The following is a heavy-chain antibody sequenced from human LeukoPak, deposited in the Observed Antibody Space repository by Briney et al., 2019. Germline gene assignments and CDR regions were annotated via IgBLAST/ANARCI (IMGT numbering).Heavy chain of an antibody. CDR3: ARDLLRYFDWLSADYFDY. J-gene: IGHJ4*02. Sequence: PGRSLRLSCAASGFAFSSYAMHWVRQAPGKGLEGVTVISYDGSNKYYADSVKGRFTISRDNSKNTLYLQMNSLRAEDTAVYYCARDLLRYFDWLSADYFDYWGQGTLVTVSS. CDR2: ISYDGSNK. D-gene: IGHD3-9*01. CDR1: GFAFSSYA. V-gene: IGHV3-30*04.